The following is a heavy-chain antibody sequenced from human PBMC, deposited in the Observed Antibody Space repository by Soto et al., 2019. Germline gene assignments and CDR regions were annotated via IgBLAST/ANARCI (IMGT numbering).Heavy chain of an antibody. J-gene: IGHJ4*02. CDR2: IYYSGGT. CDR3: ARIAAAGIRGPYYFDY. D-gene: IGHD6-13*01. CDR1: GGSISSYY. Sequence: QVQLQESGPGLVKPSETLSLTCTVSGGSISSYYWSWIRQPPGKGLEWIGYIYYSGGTNYNPSLKSRVTISVDTSKNQFSLKLSSVTAADTAVYYCARIAAAGIRGPYYFDYWGQGTLVTVSS. V-gene: IGHV4-59*08.